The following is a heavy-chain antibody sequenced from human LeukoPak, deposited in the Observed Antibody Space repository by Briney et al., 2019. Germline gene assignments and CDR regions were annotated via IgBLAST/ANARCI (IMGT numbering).Heavy chain of an antibody. CDR1: GYTFTSYG. J-gene: IGHJ3*02. CDR3: ARRSEDAFDI. D-gene: IGHD6-19*01. V-gene: IGHV1-18*01. Sequence: GASLKVSCKASGYTFTSYGISWGRQAPGQGLEWMGWISAYNVNTNYAQKLQGRVTMTTDTSTSTAYMELRSLRSDDTAVYYCARRSEDAFDIWGQGTMVTVSS. CDR2: ISAYNVNT.